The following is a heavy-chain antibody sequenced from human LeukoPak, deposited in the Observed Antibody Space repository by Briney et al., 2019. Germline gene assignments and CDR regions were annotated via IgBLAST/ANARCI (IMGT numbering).Heavy chain of an antibody. V-gene: IGHV4-34*01. J-gene: IGHJ4*02. CDR2: INHSGST. CDR3: ARLYCGGDCYDYVDC. D-gene: IGHD2-21*01. CDR1: GGSFSGYY. Sequence: PSETLSLTCAVYGGSFSGYYWSWIRQPPGKGLEWIGEINHSGSTNYNPSLKSRVTISVATSKNQFSLKLSSVTAADTAVYDCARLYCGGDCYDYVDCWGQGTLVAVSS.